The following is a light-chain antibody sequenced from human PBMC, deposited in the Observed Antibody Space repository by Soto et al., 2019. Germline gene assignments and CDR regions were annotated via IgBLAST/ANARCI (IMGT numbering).Light chain of an antibody. CDR3: QQRSNWPPLT. J-gene: IGKJ4*01. V-gene: IGKV3-11*01. CDR1: QSLISY. Sequence: EVVLTQSPATLSLSPGERATLSCRASQSLISYLAWYQQKPGQPPRLLIYDSSNRSAGVPARFSGSGSGKDFTLTISSLETEDFAVYYCQQRSNWPPLTFGGGTRVEIK. CDR2: DSS.